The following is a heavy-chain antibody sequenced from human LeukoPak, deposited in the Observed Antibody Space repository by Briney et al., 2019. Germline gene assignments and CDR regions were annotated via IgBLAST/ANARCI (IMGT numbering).Heavy chain of an antibody. J-gene: IGHJ4*02. CDR3: ARLTAMAPDY. CDR2: IYHSGST. CDR1: GGSISSYY. D-gene: IGHD5-18*01. V-gene: IGHV4-59*12. Sequence: PSETLSLTCTVSGGSISSYYWSWIRQPPGKGLERIGYIYHSGSTYYNPSLKSRVTISVDRSKNQFSLKLSSVTAADTAVYYCARLTAMAPDYWGQGTLVTVSS.